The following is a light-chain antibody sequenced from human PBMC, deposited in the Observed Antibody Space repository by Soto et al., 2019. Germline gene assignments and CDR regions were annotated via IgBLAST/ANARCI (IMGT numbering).Light chain of an antibody. V-gene: IGKV3-11*01. CDR2: DAC. CDR1: QFLSSY. Sequence: EVVLTQSPATLSLAPGERATLSCRASQFLSSYLAWYQQKPGQAPRLLIYDACTRATGIPARFSGSGSGTDFTLTISSLEPEDFAVYYCQQRSNWPLITFGQGTRVEI. CDR3: QQRSNWPLIT. J-gene: IGKJ5*01.